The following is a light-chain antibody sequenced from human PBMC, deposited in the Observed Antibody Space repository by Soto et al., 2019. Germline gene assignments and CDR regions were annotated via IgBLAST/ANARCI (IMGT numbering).Light chain of an antibody. CDR1: QNFNNW. Sequence: DIQMTQSPSTLSASAGDTVTITCRASQNFNNWLAWYQQKPGKPPKLLIFGSSTLETGVPSKFSGGGSGTEFTLTISSLQPDDFATYYGQQYDTYPYPFGQGTNLEIK. CDR3: QQYDTYPYP. V-gene: IGKV1-5*03. J-gene: IGKJ2*01. CDR2: GSS.